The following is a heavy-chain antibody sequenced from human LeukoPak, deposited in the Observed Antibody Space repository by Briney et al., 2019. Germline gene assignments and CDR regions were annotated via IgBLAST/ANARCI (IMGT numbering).Heavy chain of an antibody. CDR1: GYAFRNYA. J-gene: IGHJ4*02. CDR2: ISPHNGGT. CDR3: VRVWDYSPRGRLDS. V-gene: IGHV1-18*01. D-gene: IGHD4-11*01. Sequence: ASVKVSCKGFGYAFRNYAVVWVRQTPRQGLEWMGWISPHNGGTQYSQNLQGRITMTIDAPTSTAYMELRSLTSDDTAVYYCVRVWDYSPRGRLDSWGQGTLVSVSS.